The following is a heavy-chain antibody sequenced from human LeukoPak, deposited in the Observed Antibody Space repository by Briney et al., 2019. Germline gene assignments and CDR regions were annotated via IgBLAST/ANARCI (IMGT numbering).Heavy chain of an antibody. Sequence: SETLSLTCTVSGGSISSYYWSWIRHPPGKGLEWIGYIYYSGSTNYNPSLKSRVTISVDTSKNQFSLKLSSVTAADTAVYYCATDSWSRDAFDIWGQGTMVTVSS. J-gene: IGHJ3*02. V-gene: IGHV4-59*01. CDR1: GGSISSYY. D-gene: IGHD3-22*01. CDR2: IYYSGST. CDR3: ATDSWSRDAFDI.